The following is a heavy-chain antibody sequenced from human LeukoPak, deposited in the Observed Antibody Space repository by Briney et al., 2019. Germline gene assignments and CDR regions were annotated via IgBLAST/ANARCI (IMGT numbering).Heavy chain of an antibody. CDR2: INPNSGGT. V-gene: IGHV1-2*02. Sequence: ASXXVSCKASGYTFTGYYIHWVRQAPGQGLEWMGWINPNSGGTNYAQKFLGRVTITRDTSIRTASMELSRLRFDDTAVYCCARGPDAIFDIWGQGTMVTVSS. J-gene: IGHJ3*02. CDR3: ARGPDAIFDI. D-gene: IGHD2-2*01. CDR1: GYTFTGYY.